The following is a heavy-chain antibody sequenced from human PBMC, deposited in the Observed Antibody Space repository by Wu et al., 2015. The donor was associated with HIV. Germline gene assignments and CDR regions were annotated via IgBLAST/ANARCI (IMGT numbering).Heavy chain of an antibody. CDR3: ARVGIGRFCNGSSCYLDS. V-gene: IGHV1-18*01. J-gene: IGHJ5*01. CDR2: LSGYNRQT. CDR1: GYTFSSYD. D-gene: IGHD3-22*01. Sequence: QVQLVQSGAEVKKPGASVKVSCKASGYTFSSYDINWVRQAPGHGPEWMGGLSGYNRQTNYTQRSEGRITLTTDTSTNTAYMELRNLRFDDTAVYYCARVGIGRFCNGSSCYLDSWGQGTLVTVSS.